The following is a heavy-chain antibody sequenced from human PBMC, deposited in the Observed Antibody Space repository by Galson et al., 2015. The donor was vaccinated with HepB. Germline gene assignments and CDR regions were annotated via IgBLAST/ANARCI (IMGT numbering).Heavy chain of an antibody. Sequence: SVKVSCKASGGTFSNYGISWVRQAPGQGLEWMGGIVPISGTANYAQKFQGRVTITADESTRTVYMDLSGLRSEDTAVFYCARGTYCSGGTCYLGAAMDIWGQGTTVTVSS. CDR2: IVPISGTA. CDR3: ARGTYCSGGTCYLGAAMDI. D-gene: IGHD2-15*01. CDR1: GGTFSNYG. V-gene: IGHV1-69*13. J-gene: IGHJ6*02.